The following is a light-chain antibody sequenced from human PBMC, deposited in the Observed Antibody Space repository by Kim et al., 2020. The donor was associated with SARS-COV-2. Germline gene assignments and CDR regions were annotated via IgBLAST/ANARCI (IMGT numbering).Light chain of an antibody. J-gene: IGKJ3*01. V-gene: IGKV3-20*01. CDR2: GAS. Sequence: SPGERATLSCRASQSVSSDYLAWYRQKPGQAPRLLIYGASSRATGIPDRFSGSGSGTDFTLTISRLEPEDFAVYYCQQYSGSPFTFGPGTKVDIK. CDR1: QSVSSDY. CDR3: QQYSGSPFT.